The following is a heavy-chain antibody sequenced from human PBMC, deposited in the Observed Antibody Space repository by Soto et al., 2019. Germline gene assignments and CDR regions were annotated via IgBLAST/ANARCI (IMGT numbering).Heavy chain of an antibody. CDR1: GGSISSGGYY. J-gene: IGHJ1*01. D-gene: IGHD4-17*01. Sequence: QVQLQESGPGLVKPSQTLSLTCTVSGGSISSGGYYWSWIRQHPGKGLEWIGYIYYSGSTHYNPSLKSRVTISVDTSKNQFSLKLSSVTAADTAVYYCAMTSTVTTSNFQHWGQGTLVTVSS. V-gene: IGHV4-31*03. CDR3: AMTSTVTTSNFQH. CDR2: IYYSGST.